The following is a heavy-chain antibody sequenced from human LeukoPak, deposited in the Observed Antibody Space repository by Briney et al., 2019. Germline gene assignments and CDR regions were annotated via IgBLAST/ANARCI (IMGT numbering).Heavy chain of an antibody. CDR1: VYSFTSCL. V-gene: IGHV5-51*01. J-gene: IGHJ5*02. D-gene: IGHD5-18*01. CDR3: ARQVQLSYWFDH. CDR2: ISPGDSDT. Sequence: GESLKICCKGSVYSFTSCLIGVVRDMGGKGQEGMGIISPGDSDTRYSPSFQGQVTISADKSISTAYLQWSSLKASDNAMYYCARQVQLSYWFDHWGQGTLVTVSS.